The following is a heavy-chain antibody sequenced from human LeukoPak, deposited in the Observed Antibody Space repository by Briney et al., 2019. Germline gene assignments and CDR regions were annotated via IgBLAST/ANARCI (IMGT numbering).Heavy chain of an antibody. CDR2: INTGGSTA. V-gene: IGHV3-48*03. CDR1: GFTFTSYD. Sequence: GGSLRLSCAASGFTFTSYDMNWVRQAPGKGLEWLSYINTGGSTANYADSVKGRFTVSRDNAKNALYLQINSLSVDDTAVYSCARDRSGGAFDYWGQGTLVTVSS. J-gene: IGHJ4*02. CDR3: ARDRSGGAFDY. D-gene: IGHD3-16*01.